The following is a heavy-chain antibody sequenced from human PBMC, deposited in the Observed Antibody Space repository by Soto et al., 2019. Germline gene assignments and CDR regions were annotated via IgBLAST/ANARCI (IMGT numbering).Heavy chain of an antibody. CDR1: GGSISSSSYY. J-gene: IGHJ4*01. CDR3: ARGHYFGSGSTD. Sequence: SETLSLTCTVSGGSISSSSYYWGWIRQPPGKGLEWIGYIYPSGTSYYNPSLRSRVTISVDKSQNQFSLRLSSMTAADTAVYYCARGHYFGSGSTDWGHGTLVTVSS. V-gene: IGHV4-39*07. D-gene: IGHD3-10*01. CDR2: IYPSGTS.